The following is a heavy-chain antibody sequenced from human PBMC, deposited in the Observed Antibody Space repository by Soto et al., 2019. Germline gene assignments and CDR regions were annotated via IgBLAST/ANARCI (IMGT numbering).Heavy chain of an antibody. CDR1: GFTFSDYI. Sequence: QVQLVESGGGVVQPGRSLRHSCAASGFTFSDYIMHWVRQAPGEGLEWVAMVLHDGNNKYYADSVKGRFTISRDNSKNTLYLQMNSLRTEDTAMYYCARDDEDGSYCDLGYWGQGTLVTVSS. CDR3: ARDDEDGSYCDLGY. J-gene: IGHJ4*02. D-gene: IGHD3-10*01. CDR2: VLHDGNNK. V-gene: IGHV3-30-3*01.